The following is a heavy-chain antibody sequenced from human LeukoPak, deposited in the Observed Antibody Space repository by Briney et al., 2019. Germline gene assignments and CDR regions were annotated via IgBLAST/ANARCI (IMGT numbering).Heavy chain of an antibody. CDR1: GFTFSSYA. V-gene: IGHV3-23*01. J-gene: IGHJ4*02. CDR3: AKWPVAGPLSYFDY. Sequence: GVSLRLSCAASGFTFSSYAMSWVRQAPGKGLEWVSAISGSGGSTYYADSVKGRFTISRDNSKNTLYLQMNSLRAEDTAVYYCAKWPVAGPLSYFDYWGQGTLVTVSS. CDR2: ISGSGGST. D-gene: IGHD2-15*01.